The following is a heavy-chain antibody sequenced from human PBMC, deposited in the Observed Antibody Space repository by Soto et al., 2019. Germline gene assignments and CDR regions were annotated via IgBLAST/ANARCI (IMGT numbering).Heavy chain of an antibody. CDR3: ARDREDYYDSSGYCYYFDY. CDR1: GFTFDDYG. V-gene: IGHV3-20*04. J-gene: IGHJ4*02. CDR2: INWNGGST. D-gene: IGHD3-22*01. Sequence: PGGSLRLSCAASGFTFDDYGMSWVRQAPGKGLEWVSGINWNGGSTGYADSVKGRFTISRDNAKNSLYLQMNSLRAEDTALYYCARDREDYYDSSGYCYYFDYWGQGTLVTVS.